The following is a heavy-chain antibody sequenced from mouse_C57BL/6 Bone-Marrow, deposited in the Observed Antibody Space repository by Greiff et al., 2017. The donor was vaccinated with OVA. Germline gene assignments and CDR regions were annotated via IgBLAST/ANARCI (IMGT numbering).Heavy chain of an antibody. CDR1: GYTFTTYP. CDR3: ARRDYDGGYAMDY. J-gene: IGHJ4*01. CDR2: FHPYNDDT. V-gene: IGHV1-47*01. Sequence: VKVVESGAELVKPGASVKMSCKAFGYTFTTYPIEWMKQNHGKSLEWIGNFHPYNDDTKYNEKFKGKATLTVEQSSSTVYLELSRLTSDDSAVYYCARRDYDGGYAMDYWGQGTSVTVSS. D-gene: IGHD2-4*01.